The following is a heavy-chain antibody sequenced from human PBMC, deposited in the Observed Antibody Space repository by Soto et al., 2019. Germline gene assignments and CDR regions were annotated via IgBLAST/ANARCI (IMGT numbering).Heavy chain of an antibody. CDR1: GYTFTSYG. CDR2: ISAYNGNT. Sequence: ASVKVSCKASGYTFTSYGISWVRQAPGQGLEWMGWISAYNGNTNYAQKHQGRVTMTTDTSTSTAYMELRSLRSDDTAVYYCARVALSGSYYYYYYGMNVWGQGTTVTVS. CDR3: ARVALSGSYYYYYYGMNV. J-gene: IGHJ6*02. D-gene: IGHD1-26*01. V-gene: IGHV1-18*01.